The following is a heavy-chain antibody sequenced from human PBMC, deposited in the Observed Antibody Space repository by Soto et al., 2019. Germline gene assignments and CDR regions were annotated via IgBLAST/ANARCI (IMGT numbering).Heavy chain of an antibody. CDR1: GGSISSGGYS. V-gene: IGHV4-30-2*01. CDR2: IYHSGST. J-gene: IGHJ5*02. Sequence: QLQLQESVSGLVKPSQTLSLTCAVSGGSISSGGYSWSWIRQPPGKGLEWVGYIYHSGSTYYNPSLRSQVTPAVDRSKNQSSLQLSSVTAADTAVYYCARVPDRWGQGTLVTVSS. D-gene: IGHD2-2*01. CDR3: ARVPDR.